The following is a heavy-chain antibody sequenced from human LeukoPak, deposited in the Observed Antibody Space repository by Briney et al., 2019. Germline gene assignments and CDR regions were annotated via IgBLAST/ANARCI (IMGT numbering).Heavy chain of an antibody. CDR3: ARGYFGPAYYFDI. CDR2: VSHSEHT. D-gene: IGHD3-22*01. J-gene: IGHJ4*02. CDR1: GDSVTGRF. V-gene: IGHV4-59*02. Sequence: PSETLSLTCIVSGDSVTGRFWSWVRQSPGKALEWIECVSHSEHTRYNSSLRSRVSLSLDTSQNQFSLRLSSVTAADTAIYYCARGYFGPAYYFDIWGQGALVTVAS.